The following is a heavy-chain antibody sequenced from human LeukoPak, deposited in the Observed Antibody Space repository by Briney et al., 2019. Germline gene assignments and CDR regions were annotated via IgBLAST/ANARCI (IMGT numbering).Heavy chain of an antibody. CDR1: GGSISSGSYY. CDR2: IYTSGST. Sequence: SETLSLTCTVSGGSISSGSYYWSWIRQPAGKGLEWIGRIYTSGSTNYNPSLKSRVTISVDTSKNQFSLKLSSVTAADTAVYYCARDLSNWWEIYYWGQRTLVTVSS. J-gene: IGHJ4*02. D-gene: IGHD2-8*02. V-gene: IGHV4-61*02. CDR3: ARDLSNWWEIYY.